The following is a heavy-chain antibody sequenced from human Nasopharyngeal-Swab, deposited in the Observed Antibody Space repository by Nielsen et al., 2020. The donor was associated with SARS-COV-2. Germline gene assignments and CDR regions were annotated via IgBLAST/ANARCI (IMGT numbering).Heavy chain of an antibody. Sequence: GESLKISCAASGFTFSSYSMNWVRQAPGKGLEWVSSISSSSSYIYYADSVKGRFTISRDNAKNSLYLQMNSLGAEDTAVYYCARGGMITFGGVIADAFDIWGQGTMVTVSS. CDR3: ARGGMITFGGVIADAFDI. CDR2: ISSSSSYI. V-gene: IGHV3-21*01. D-gene: IGHD3-16*02. CDR1: GFTFSSYS. J-gene: IGHJ3*02.